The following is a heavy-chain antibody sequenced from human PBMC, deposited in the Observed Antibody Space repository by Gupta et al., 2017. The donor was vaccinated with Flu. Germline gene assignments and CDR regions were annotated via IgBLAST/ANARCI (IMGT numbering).Heavy chain of an antibody. CDR3: AKDWKWNRNYGMNV. CDR2: ISYNGRDK. Sequence: RQTPGKGLEWVADISYNGRDKNHADSVKGRFTISRDNSKNTLYLQMNSLKTEDTAVYYCAKDWKWNRNYGMNVWGPGTTVTVSS. D-gene: IGHD3-16*01. J-gene: IGHJ6*02. V-gene: IGHV3-30*18.